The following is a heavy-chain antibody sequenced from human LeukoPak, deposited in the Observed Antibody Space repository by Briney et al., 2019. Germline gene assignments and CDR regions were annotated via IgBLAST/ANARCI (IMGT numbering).Heavy chain of an antibody. J-gene: IGHJ6*02. D-gene: IGHD3-10*01. CDR3: ARDRNYYGSGSYYNARYYGMDV. CDR2: ISSSSSYI. CDR1: GFTFSSYS. V-gene: IGHV3-21*01. Sequence: PGGSLRLSCAASGFTFSSYSMNWVRQAPGKGLEWVSSISSSSSYIYYADSVKGRFTISRDNAKNSLYLQMNSLRAEDTAVYYCARDRNYYGSGSYYNARYYGMDVWGQGTTVTVSS.